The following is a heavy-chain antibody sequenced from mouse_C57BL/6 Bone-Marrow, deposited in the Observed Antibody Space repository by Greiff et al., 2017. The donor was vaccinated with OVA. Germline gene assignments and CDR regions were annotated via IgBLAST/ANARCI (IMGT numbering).Heavy chain of an antibody. D-gene: IGHD1-1*01. CDR2: IDPETGGT. V-gene: IGHV1-15*01. CDR3: ASYDYYGSAY. Sequence: VQLQESGAELVRPGASVTLSCKASGYTFTDYEMHWVKQTPVHGLEWIGAIDPETGGTAYNQKFKGKAILSADKSSSTAYMELRSLASEDSAVYFCASYDYYGSAYWGQGTLVTVSA. CDR1: GYTFTDYE. J-gene: IGHJ3*01.